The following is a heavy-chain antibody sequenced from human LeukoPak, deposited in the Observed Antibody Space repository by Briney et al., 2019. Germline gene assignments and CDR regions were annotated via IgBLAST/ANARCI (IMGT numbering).Heavy chain of an antibody. Sequence: ASVKVSCKASGYTFTSYGTTWVRQAPGQGLEWMGWINPNSGGTNYAQKFQGRVTMTRDTSISTAYMELSRLRSDDTAVYYCARPYSSSWYWFDPWGQGTLVTVSS. D-gene: IGHD6-13*01. CDR3: ARPYSSSWYWFDP. V-gene: IGHV1-2*02. J-gene: IGHJ5*02. CDR2: INPNSGGT. CDR1: GYTFTSYG.